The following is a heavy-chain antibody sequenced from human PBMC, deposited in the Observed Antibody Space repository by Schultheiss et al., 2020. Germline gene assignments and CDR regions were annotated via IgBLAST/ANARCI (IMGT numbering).Heavy chain of an antibody. D-gene: IGHD6-13*01. CDR1: GGSVSSGSYY. J-gene: IGHJ4*02. V-gene: IGHV4-61*01. CDR2: IYYSGST. Sequence: SQPLSLTCTVSGGSVSSGSYYWSWIRQPPGKGLEWIGYIYYSGSTNYNPSLKSRVTISVDTSKNQFSLKLSSVTAADTAVYYCARHSLGTYSSSWYFGYWGQGTLVTVSS. CDR3: ARHSLGTYSSSWYFGY.